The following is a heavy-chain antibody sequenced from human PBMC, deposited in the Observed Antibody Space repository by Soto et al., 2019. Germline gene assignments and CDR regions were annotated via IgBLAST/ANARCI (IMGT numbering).Heavy chain of an antibody. CDR2: TYYKSKWNN. V-gene: IGHV6-1*01. J-gene: IGHJ6*02. Sequence: SQTLSLTCVISGDSVSSNSAGWNWIRQSPSRGLEWLGRTYYKSKWNNDYALSVKSRIAINPDTSKNQFSLHLYSVTPEDTAVYYCTGITWFRGMDVWGQGTPVTVSS. CDR3: TGITWFRGMDV. CDR1: GDSVSSNSAG. D-gene: IGHD3-10*01.